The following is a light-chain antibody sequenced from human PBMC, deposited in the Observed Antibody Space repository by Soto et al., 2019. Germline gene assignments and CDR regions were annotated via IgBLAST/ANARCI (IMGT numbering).Light chain of an antibody. Sequence: DIQMTQSPSTLSASVENRVTITCGASKVIVNCWPWYHQKPGKAPKLLLYDASSLESGVPSRFSGSGSGTEFTLTIRSLQPDDFATYYCQQYYSYFRTFGQGTKVEI. J-gene: IGKJ1*01. CDR2: DAS. CDR3: QQYYSYFRT. V-gene: IGKV1-5*01. CDR1: KVIVNC.